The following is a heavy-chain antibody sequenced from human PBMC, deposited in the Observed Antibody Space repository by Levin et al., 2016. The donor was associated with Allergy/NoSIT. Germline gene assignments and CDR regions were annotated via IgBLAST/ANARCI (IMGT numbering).Heavy chain of an antibody. Sequence: GGSLRLSCAASGFTFDDYGMSWVRQAPGKGLEWVSGINWNGGSTGYADSVKGRFTISRDNAKNSLYLQMNSLRAEDTALYYCARDSHLGMVWGSYRYVKKAVYYYGMDVWGQGTTVTVSS. V-gene: IGHV3-20*04. CDR1: GFTFDDYG. J-gene: IGHJ6*02. CDR3: ARDSHLGMVWGSYRYVKKAVYYYGMDV. D-gene: IGHD3-16*02. CDR2: INWNGGST.